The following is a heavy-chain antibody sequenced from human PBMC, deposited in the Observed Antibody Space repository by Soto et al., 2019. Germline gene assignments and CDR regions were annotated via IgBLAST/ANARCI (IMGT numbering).Heavy chain of an antibody. CDR1: VFPLEEYN. CDR2: IRGKAYSGTT. D-gene: IGHD5-18*01. J-gene: IGHJ6*02. CDR3: TRDTTMAPLYYYYLMDV. Sequence: PGGPLRLSCSESVFPLEEYNLSWVRPAPGKGLEWVAFIRGKAYSGTTEYAASVKGRFTISRDDSKSIAYLQMNSLKTEDTAVYYGTRDTTMAPLYYYYLMDVWGQATKVTVSS. V-gene: IGHV3-49*04.